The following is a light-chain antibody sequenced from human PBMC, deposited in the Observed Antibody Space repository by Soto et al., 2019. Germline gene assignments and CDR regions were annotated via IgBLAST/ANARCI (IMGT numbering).Light chain of an antibody. Sequence: EIVLTQSPGTLSLSPGERATLSCRASQSVSSSLAWYQQRPGQAPRLLIYDASHRATGIPVRFSGSGSGTDFTLTINNLEPEDFAVYYCQQRNDGLTFGGGTKVDIK. J-gene: IGKJ4*01. CDR3: QQRNDGLT. CDR2: DAS. V-gene: IGKV3-11*01. CDR1: QSVSSS.